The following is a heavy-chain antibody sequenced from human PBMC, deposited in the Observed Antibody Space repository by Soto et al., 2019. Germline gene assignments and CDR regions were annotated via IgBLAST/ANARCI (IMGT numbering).Heavy chain of an antibody. V-gene: IGHV3-23*01. Sequence: GGSLRLSCAASGFTFSTYAMSWVRQAPGKGLVWVSAISGSGGSTFCADSVKGRFTISRDNSMNTLYLQMNSLRTEDTAVYYCAHPRGFGVFDAYDIWGQGTMVTVSS. CDR3: AHPRGFGVFDAYDI. J-gene: IGHJ3*02. CDR1: GFTFSTYA. CDR2: ISGSGGST. D-gene: IGHD3-10*01.